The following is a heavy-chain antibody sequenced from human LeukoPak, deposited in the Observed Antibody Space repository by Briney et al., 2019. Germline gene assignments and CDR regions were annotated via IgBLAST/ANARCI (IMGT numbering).Heavy chain of an antibody. V-gene: IGHV1-2*04. CDR1: GYTFTDYY. J-gene: IGHJ4*02. Sequence: GASVKVSCKTSGYTFTDYYMHWVRQAPGQGLEWMGWINPNSGGTNYAQKFQGWVTMTRDTSISTAYMELSRLRSDDTAVYYCARGLAVAGSRFDYWGQGTLVTVSS. D-gene: IGHD6-19*01. CDR2: INPNSGGT. CDR3: ARGLAVAGSRFDY.